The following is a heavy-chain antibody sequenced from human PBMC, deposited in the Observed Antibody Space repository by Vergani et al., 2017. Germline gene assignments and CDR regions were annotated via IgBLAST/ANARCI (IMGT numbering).Heavy chain of an antibody. CDR1: GFTFSSYA. J-gene: IGHJ4*02. CDR2: ISGSGGIT. CDR3: AKYRRGAAGTRAYFDY. D-gene: IGHD6-13*01. V-gene: IGHV3-23*04. Sequence: EVQLVESGGGLVQPGGSLRLSCAASGFTFSSYAMSWVRQAPGKGLEWVSAISGSGGITYYADSVKGRFTISRDKSKNTLYLQMNSLRAEDTAVYYCAKYRRGAAGTRAYFDYWGQGTLVTVSS.